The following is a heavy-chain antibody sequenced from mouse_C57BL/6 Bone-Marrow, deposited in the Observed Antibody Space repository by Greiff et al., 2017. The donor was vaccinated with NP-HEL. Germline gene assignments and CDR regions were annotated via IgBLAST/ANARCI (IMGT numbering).Heavy chain of an antibody. CDR3: ARYYYYFDY. Sequence: DVKLVESGGGLVQPGGSLSLSCAASGFTFTDYYMSWVRQPPGKALEWLGFIRHKANGYTTEYSASVKGRFTISRDNSQSILYLQMNALRAEDSATYYCARYYYYFDYWGQGTTLTGSS. CDR1: GFTFTDYY. CDR2: IRHKANGYTT. V-gene: IGHV7-3*01. J-gene: IGHJ2*01.